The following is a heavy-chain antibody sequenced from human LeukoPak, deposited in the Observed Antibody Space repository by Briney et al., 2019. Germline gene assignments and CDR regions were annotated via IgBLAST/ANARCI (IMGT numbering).Heavy chain of an antibody. J-gene: IGHJ4*02. D-gene: IGHD5-18*01. Sequence: GGSLRLSCEASGFTFSRYWMHWVRQAPGKGLVWVSRIKSDGKTNYADSVKGRFTISRDNSKNTLYLQMNSLRAEDTAVYYCAKYVDTAMVTFDYWGQGTLVTVSS. V-gene: IGHV3-74*01. CDR3: AKYVDTAMVTFDY. CDR2: IKSDGKT. CDR1: GFTFSRYW.